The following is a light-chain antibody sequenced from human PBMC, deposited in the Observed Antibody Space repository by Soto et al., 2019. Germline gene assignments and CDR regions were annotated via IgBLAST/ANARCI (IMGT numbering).Light chain of an antibody. CDR2: EVS. CDR1: SSDVGGYDY. J-gene: IGLJ1*01. CDR3: SSYRTNSSYV. V-gene: IGLV2-14*01. Sequence: QSALTQPASVSGSPGQSITISCTGTSSDVGGYDYVSWYQHYPGKAPKLMIYEVSNRPSGVSNRFSGSKSGNTATLTISGLQAEDEADYYCSSYRTNSSYVFGTGTKLTVL.